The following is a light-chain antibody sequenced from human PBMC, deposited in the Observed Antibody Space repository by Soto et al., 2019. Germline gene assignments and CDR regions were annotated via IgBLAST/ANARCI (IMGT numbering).Light chain of an antibody. CDR2: GNN. CDR3: QSFDSSLSAYV. Sequence: QSVLTQPPSVSGAPGQRVTISCTGSSSNIGAGRDVHWYQQLPGTAPRLLIYGNNNPPSGVPDRFSASKSGTSASLTITGLQAEDEADFYCQSFDSSLSAYVFGTGTKLTVL. V-gene: IGLV1-40*01. J-gene: IGLJ1*01. CDR1: SSNIGAGRD.